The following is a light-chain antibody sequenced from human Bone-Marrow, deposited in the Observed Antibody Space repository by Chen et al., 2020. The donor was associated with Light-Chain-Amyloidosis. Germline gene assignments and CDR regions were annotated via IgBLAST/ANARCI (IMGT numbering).Light chain of an antibody. Sequence: QSVLTQPPSASGTPGQRVTISCSGSRSSIGTNTVNWYQQFPGTAPKLLIYFNSQRPSGVPDRFSGSKSGTSASLAISGLQSDDEADYCCAAWDDGLNGVLFGGGTKLTVL. CDR3: AAWDDGLNGVL. J-gene: IGLJ2*01. V-gene: IGLV1-44*01. CDR1: RSSIGTNT. CDR2: FNS.